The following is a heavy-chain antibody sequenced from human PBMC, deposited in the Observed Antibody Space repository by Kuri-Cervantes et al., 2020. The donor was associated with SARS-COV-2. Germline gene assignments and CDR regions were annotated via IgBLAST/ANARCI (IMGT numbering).Heavy chain of an antibody. V-gene: IGHV3-33*01. CDR2: IWYDGSNK. CDR3: ARDEWHYYGSGSYGPRYYYYGMDV. CDR1: GFTFSSYG. D-gene: IGHD3-10*01. Sequence: GESLKISCAASGFTFSSYGMHWVRQAPGKGLEWVAVIWYDGSNKYYADSVKGRFTISRDNSKNTLYLQMNSLRAEDTAVYYCARDEWHYYGSGSYGPRYYYYGMDVWGQGTTVTVSS. J-gene: IGHJ6*02.